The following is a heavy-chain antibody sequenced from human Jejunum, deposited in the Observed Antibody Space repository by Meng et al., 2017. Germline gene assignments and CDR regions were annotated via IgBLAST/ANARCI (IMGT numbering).Heavy chain of an antibody. V-gene: IGHV5-51*01. CDR1: GYEFTSYW. Sequence: GGSLRLSCKASGYEFTSYWIGWVRQMPGKGLEWMGVIYPGDSDIRYGPPFQGQFTISADKSINTAYLQWSSLKASDTATSYCATENWFDPWGQGTPVTVSS. CDR3: ATENWFDP. CDR2: IYPGDSDI. J-gene: IGHJ5*02.